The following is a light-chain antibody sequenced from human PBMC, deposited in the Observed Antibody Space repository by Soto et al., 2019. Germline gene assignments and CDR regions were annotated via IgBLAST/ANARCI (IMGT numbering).Light chain of an antibody. J-gene: IGLJ1*01. CDR3: SSYTSSSTLDV. V-gene: IGLV2-14*01. CDR1: SSNVGGYNS. Sequence: QSALTQPASVSGAPGQSITISCTGTSSNVGGYNSVSWYQQHPGKAPKLMIYEVSNRPSGVSNRFSGSKSGNTASLTSSGLQAEDEADYYCSSYTSSSTLDVFGTGTKLTVL. CDR2: EVS.